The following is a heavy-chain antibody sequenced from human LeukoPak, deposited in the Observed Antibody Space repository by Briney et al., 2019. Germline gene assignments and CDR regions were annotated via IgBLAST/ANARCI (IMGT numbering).Heavy chain of an antibody. V-gene: IGHV3-7*03. CDR3: AKDSGWFRFDY. Sequence: GGSLRLSCAASGFTFSTSWMTWVRQAPGKGLEWVANIKQDGSDKYYMDSVKGRFTISGDNAKNSLYLQMNSLRAEDTAVYYCAKDSGWFRFDYWGQGTLVTVSS. CDR1: GFTFSTSW. CDR2: IKQDGSDK. J-gene: IGHJ4*02. D-gene: IGHD6-13*01.